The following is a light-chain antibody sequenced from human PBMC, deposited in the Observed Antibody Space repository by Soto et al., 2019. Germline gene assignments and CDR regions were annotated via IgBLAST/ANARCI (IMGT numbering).Light chain of an antibody. CDR1: QSLLHSNGYNY. J-gene: IGKJ2*01. V-gene: IGKV2-28*01. CDR2: LGS. CDR3: MQALQTPRYT. Sequence: DIVMTQSPLSLPVTPGEPASISCRSSQSLLHSNGYNYLDWYLQKPGQSPQLLIYLGSNRASGGPDRFSGSGAGTNFTLKISRVEDDDDVVYYCMQALQTPRYTFGQGTKLEIK.